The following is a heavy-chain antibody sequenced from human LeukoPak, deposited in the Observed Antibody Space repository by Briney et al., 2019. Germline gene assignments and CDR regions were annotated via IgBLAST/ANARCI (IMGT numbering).Heavy chain of an antibody. CDR2: IYYSGST. CDR3: ATTYYDILTGYWPVWFDP. V-gene: IGHV4-39*01. CDR1: GGSISSSSYY. J-gene: IGHJ5*02. D-gene: IGHD3-9*01. Sequence: PSETLSLTCTVSGGSISSSSYYWGWIRQPPGKGLEWIGSIYYSGSTYYNPSLKSRVTISVDTSKNQFSLKLSSVTAADTAVYYCATTYYDILTGYWPVWFDPWGQGTLVTVSS.